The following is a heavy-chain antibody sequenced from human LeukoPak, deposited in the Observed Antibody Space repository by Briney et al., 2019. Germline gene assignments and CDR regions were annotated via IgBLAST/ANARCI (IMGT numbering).Heavy chain of an antibody. Sequence: GGSLRLSCAASGFTFSSYWMHWVRQAPGKGLVWVSRINSDGSSTSYADSVKGPFTISRDNAKNTLYLQMNSLRAEDTDVYYCARARGIAAAGNWFDPWGQGTLVTVSS. J-gene: IGHJ5*02. CDR3: ARARGIAAAGNWFDP. CDR1: GFTFSSYW. CDR2: INSDGSST. V-gene: IGHV3-74*01. D-gene: IGHD6-13*01.